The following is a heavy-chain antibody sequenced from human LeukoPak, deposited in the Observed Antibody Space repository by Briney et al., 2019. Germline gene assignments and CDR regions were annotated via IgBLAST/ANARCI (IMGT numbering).Heavy chain of an antibody. CDR1: GFTFSSYW. J-gene: IGHJ3*02. CDR2: IKQDGSEK. V-gene: IGHV3-7*03. D-gene: IGHD3-3*01. CDR3: ARVDYDFWSGYYKGDAFDI. Sequence: GGSLRLSCAAFGFTFSSYWMSWVRQAPGKGLEWVANIKQDGSEKYYVDSVKGRFTISRDNAKNSLYLQMNSLRAEDTAVYYCARVDYDFWSGYYKGDAFDIWGQGTMVTVSS.